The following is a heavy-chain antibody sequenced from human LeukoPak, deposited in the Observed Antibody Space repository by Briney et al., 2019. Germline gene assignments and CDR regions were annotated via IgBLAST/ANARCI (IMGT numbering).Heavy chain of an antibody. J-gene: IGHJ4*02. D-gene: IGHD6-19*01. CDR2: IYYSGST. Sequence: SETLSLTCTVSGGPVSSGSYYWSWIRQHPGKGLEWIGYIYYSGSTNYNPSLKSRVTISVDTSQNQFSLKLSSVTAADTAVYYCARGIRVAGKRDYFDYWGQGTLVTVSS. CDR1: GGPVSSGSYY. CDR3: ARGIRVAGKRDYFDY. V-gene: IGHV4-61*01.